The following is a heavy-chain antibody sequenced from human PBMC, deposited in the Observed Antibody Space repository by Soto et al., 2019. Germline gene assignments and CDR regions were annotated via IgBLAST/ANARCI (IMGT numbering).Heavy chain of an antibody. J-gene: IGHJ4*02. CDR1: EFPVTTNY. CDR2: LYSTNVA. Sequence: EVQVVESGGGLIQPGGSLRLSCAASEFPVTTNYLTWVRQAPGKGLEWVSLLYSTNVAHYADSVRGRFTISRDISKNMFYLEMNSLRAEDTAVYYCGRNPFGVLSDGVVVWGQGTLVTVSS. D-gene: IGHD3-3*01. V-gene: IGHV3-53*01. CDR3: GRNPFGVLSDGVVV.